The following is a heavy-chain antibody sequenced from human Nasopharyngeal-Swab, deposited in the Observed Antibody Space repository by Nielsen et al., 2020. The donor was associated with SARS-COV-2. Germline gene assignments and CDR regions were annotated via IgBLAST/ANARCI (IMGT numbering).Heavy chain of an antibody. D-gene: IGHD6-13*01. CDR2: MNPNSGNT. V-gene: IGHV1-8*01. Sequence: ASVQVSCKASGYTFTSYDINWVRQATGQGLEWMGWMNPNSGNTGYAQKFQGRVTMTRNTSISTAYMELSSLRSEDTAVYYCARAGIAAAGFGMDVWGQGTTVTVSS. CDR1: GYTFTSYD. CDR3: ARAGIAAAGFGMDV. J-gene: IGHJ6*02.